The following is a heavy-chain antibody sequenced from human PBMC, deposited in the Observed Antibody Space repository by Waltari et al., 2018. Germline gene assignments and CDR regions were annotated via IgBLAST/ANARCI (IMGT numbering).Heavy chain of an antibody. Sequence: QVQLVQSGAEVKKPGASVKISCKTSEYTFTSSYIHWVRQAPGKGLEWVGIITPSGGSTSYAQKFQGRVTMTRDTSTSTVYMELSSLRSEDTAVYYCALDTGALWMDVWGQGTTVTVSS. V-gene: IGHV1-46*01. CDR3: ALDTGALWMDV. CDR1: EYTFTSSY. CDR2: ITPSGGST. D-gene: IGHD2-21*01. J-gene: IGHJ6*02.